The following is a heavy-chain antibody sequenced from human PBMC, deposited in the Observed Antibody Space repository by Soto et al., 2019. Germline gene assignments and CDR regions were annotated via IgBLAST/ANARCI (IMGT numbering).Heavy chain of an antibody. V-gene: IGHV1-18*01. CDR2: ISAYNGNT. Sequence: ASVKVSCKASGYTFTSYGISWVRQAPGQGLEWMGWISAYNGNTNYAQKLQGRVTMTTDTSTSTAYMELRSLRSDDTAVYYCARDRSPMTTVTNDWFDPWGKGTLVTVSS. CDR3: ARDRSPMTTVTNDWFDP. D-gene: IGHD4-17*01. CDR1: GYTFTSYG. J-gene: IGHJ5*02.